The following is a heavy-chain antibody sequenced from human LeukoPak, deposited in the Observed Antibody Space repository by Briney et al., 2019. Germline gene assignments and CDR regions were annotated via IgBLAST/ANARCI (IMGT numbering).Heavy chain of an antibody. CDR1: GGSISSYY. J-gene: IGHJ6*02. V-gene: IGHV4-59*12. Sequence: SETLSLTCTVSGGSISSYYWSWIRQPPGKGREGIGYIYYSGSTNYNPSLKSRVTISVDTSKNQFSLKLSSVTAADTAVYYCARDGCSSTSCYARYYYGMDVWGQGTTVTVSS. CDR3: ARDGCSSTSCYARYYYGMDV. CDR2: IYYSGST. D-gene: IGHD2-2*01.